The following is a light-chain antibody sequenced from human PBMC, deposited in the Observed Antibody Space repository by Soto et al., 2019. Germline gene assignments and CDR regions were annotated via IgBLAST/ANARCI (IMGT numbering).Light chain of an antibody. CDR3: CSYSGRYTSV. Sequence: QSALAQPRSVSGSPGQSVTISCTGTSSDVGGFSYVSWYQQYPGKAPKLILYDVSQRPSGVPDRFSGSKSGNTASLTISGLLAEDEAVFYCCSYSGRYTSVLGTGTKVTVL. CDR1: SSDVGGFSY. CDR2: DVS. J-gene: IGLJ1*01. V-gene: IGLV2-11*01.